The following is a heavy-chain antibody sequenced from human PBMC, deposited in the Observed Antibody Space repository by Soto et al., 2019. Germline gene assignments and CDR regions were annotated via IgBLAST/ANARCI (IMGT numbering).Heavy chain of an antibody. CDR3: ARDSGRTGGSRRGMMDY. J-gene: IGHJ4*02. V-gene: IGHV1-46*01. D-gene: IGHD1-26*01. CDR2: INPSGGST. Sequence: ASVKVSCKASGYTFTSYYMHWVRQAPGQGLEWMGIINPSGGSTSYAQKFQGRVTMTRDTSTSTVYMELSSLRSEDTAVYYCARDSGRTGGSRRGMMDYWGQGTLVTVSS. CDR1: GYTFTSYY.